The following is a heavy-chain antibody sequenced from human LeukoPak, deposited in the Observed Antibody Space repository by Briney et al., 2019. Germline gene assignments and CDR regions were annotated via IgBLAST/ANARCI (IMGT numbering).Heavy chain of an antibody. J-gene: IGHJ4*02. CDR3: GGDPWIGYRSGWFY. V-gene: IGHV3-21*01. D-gene: IGHD2-15*01. Sequence: PGGSLRLSCAASGFTFSSYSMHWVPQAPAKGLEWVSSISSSSSYIYYADSVKGRFTIYRDNAKNSLYLQMNSLRAEDTAVYYCGGDPWIGYRSGWFYWGRGTLVSDSS. CDR2: ISSSSSYI. CDR1: GFTFSSYS.